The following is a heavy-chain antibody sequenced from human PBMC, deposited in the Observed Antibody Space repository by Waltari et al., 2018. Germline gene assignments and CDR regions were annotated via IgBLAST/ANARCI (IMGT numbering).Heavy chain of an antibody. CDR2: SIPIFGKA. D-gene: IGHD3-22*01. CDR1: GGTFSSYA. J-gene: IGHJ4*02. V-gene: IGHV1-69*13. CDR3: ARGTPRLYYYDSSGYYYDY. Sequence: QVQLVQSGAEVKKPGSSVKVSCKASGGTFSSYAISWVRQAPGQGLEWMGGSIPIFGKANYAQKFQGSVTITAGESTSTADMELSSLRSEDTAVYYCARGTPRLYYYDSSGYYYDYWGQGTLVTVSS.